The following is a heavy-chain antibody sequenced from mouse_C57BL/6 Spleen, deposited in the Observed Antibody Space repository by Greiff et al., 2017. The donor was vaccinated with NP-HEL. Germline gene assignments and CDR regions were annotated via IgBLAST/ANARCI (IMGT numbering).Heavy chain of an antibody. CDR1: GYTFTSYW. CDR2: INPSSGYT. D-gene: IGHD1-1*01. Sequence: QVQLQQSGAELAKPGASVKLSCKASGYTFTSYWMNWVKQRPGQGLEWIGYINPSSGYTKYNEKFKDKATLTADKSSSTAYMQLSSLTYEDSAVYDGSRNYGSSYDYAIDYWGQGTSLTVSS. V-gene: IGHV1-7*01. CDR3: SRNYGSSYDYAIDY. J-gene: IGHJ4*01.